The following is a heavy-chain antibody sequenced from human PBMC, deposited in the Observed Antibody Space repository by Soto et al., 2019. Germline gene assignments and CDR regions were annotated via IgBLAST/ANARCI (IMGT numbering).Heavy chain of an antibody. D-gene: IGHD6-13*01. Sequence: EVQLVESGGGLVKPGGSLRLSCAASGFTFRSFTMNWVRQAPGKGLEWVSTISSNSAYIYYTDALRGRFTISRDNAKNSLHLQMNSPRAEDTAVYYCTRDASRDSSARGWFDPWGPGTLVTVSS. CDR3: TRDASRDSSARGWFDP. V-gene: IGHV3-21*02. J-gene: IGHJ5*02. CDR1: GFTFRSFT. CDR2: ISSNSAYI.